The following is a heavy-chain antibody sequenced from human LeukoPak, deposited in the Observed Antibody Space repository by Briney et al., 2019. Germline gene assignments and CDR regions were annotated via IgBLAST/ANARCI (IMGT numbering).Heavy chain of an antibody. J-gene: IGHJ4*02. D-gene: IGHD3-10*01. CDR2: INHSGST. Sequence: SETLSLTCAVYGGSFSGYYWSWIRQPPGKGLEWIGEINHSGSTNYNPSLKSRVTISVDTSKNQFSLKLSSVTAADTAVYYCARKKGITMVRGVIITAVSYFDYWGQGTLVTVSS. V-gene: IGHV4-34*01. CDR3: ARKKGITMVRGVIITAVSYFDY. CDR1: GGSFSGYY.